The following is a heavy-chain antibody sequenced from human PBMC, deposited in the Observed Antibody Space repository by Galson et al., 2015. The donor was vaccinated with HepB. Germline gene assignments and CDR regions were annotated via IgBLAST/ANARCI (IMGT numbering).Heavy chain of an antibody. CDR3: ARDRVAGRAVTFDY. V-gene: IGHV3-33*01. CDR1: GFTFSSYA. D-gene: IGHD6-19*01. CDR2: IWYDGSYK. J-gene: IGHJ4*02. Sequence: SLRLSCATSGFTFSSYAIHWVRQAPGKGLEWVAVIWYDGSYKYYADSVKGRFTISRDNSNDTLYLQMNSLRADDTAVYYCARDRVAGRAVTFDYWGQGTLVTVSS.